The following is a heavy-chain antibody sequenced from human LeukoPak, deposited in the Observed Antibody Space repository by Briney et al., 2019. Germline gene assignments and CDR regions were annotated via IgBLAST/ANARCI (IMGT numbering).Heavy chain of an antibody. CDR2: IDPSDSYT. Sequence: GESLQISCKGSGYSCTRNWISWVRQMPGKGLEWMGMIDPSDSYTNYSPSFQGHVTISADKSISTAYLQWNSLKASDTAMYYCARDQVGWFDRWGQGTLVTVSS. V-gene: IGHV5-10-1*01. CDR1: GYSCTRNW. CDR3: ARDQVGWFDR. J-gene: IGHJ5*02.